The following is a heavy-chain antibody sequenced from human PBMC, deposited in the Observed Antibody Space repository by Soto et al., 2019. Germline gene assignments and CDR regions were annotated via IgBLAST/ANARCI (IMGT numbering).Heavy chain of an antibody. CDR3: ARDLLWFGELLSNWFDP. J-gene: IGHJ5*02. CDR1: GGTFSSYA. CDR2: IIPIFGTA. V-gene: IGHV1-69*06. D-gene: IGHD3-10*01. Sequence: QVQLVQSGVEVKKPGSSVKVSCKASGGTFSSYAISWVRQAPGQGLEWMGGIIPIFGTANYAQKFQGRVTITADKSTSTAYMELSSLRSEDTAVYYCARDLLWFGELLSNWFDPWGQGTLVTVSS.